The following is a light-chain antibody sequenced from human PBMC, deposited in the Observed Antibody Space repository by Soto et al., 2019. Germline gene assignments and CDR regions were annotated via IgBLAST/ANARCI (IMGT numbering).Light chain of an antibody. CDR2: EVS. J-gene: IGLJ1*01. V-gene: IGLV2-14*01. CDR3: SSFSGSSILDV. CDR1: SXDVGGYDF. Sequence: QSALAQPASVSGSPGQSITISCTGSSXDVGGYDFVSWYQQYPGKAPKVIIFEVSNRPSGVSNRFSGSKSGNTASLTISGLQAEDEADYYCSSFSGSSILDVFGTGTKV.